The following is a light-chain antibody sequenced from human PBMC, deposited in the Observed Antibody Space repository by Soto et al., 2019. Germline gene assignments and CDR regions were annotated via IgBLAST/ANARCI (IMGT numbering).Light chain of an antibody. CDR1: SSDVGGYNY. CDR3: SSSTINNTVL. J-gene: IGLJ2*01. V-gene: IGLV2-14*01. CDR2: EVS. Sequence: QSVLTQPASMSGSPGQSITISCTGTSSDVGGYNYVSWYQRHPGKAPKLMIYEVSNRPSGVSNRFSGSKSGYTASLTISGLQAEDEADYYCSSSTINNTVLFGGGTKLTVL.